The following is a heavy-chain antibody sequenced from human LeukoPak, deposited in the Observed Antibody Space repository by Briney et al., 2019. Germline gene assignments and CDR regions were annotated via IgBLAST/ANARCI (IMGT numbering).Heavy chain of an antibody. V-gene: IGHV4-59*01. J-gene: IGHJ5*02. CDR2: IYYSGST. CDR1: GGSFSGYY. Sequence: SETLSLTCAVYGGSFSGYYWSWIRQPPGKGLEWIGSIYYSGSTNYNPSLKSRVTISVDTSKNQFSLKLSSVTAADTAVYYCARARTYYYGSGTLNWFDPWGQGTLVTVSS. D-gene: IGHD3-10*01. CDR3: ARARTYYYGSGTLNWFDP.